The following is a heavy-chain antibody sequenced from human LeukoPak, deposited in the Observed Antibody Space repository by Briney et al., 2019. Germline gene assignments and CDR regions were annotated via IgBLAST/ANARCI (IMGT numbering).Heavy chain of an antibody. CDR2: FDPEDGET. Sequence: ASVKVSCKVCGYTLTELSMHWVRQAPGKGLEWMGGFDPEDGETIYAQKFQGRVTMTEDTSTDTAYMELSSLRSEDTAVYYCATEGPYDSSGPQFDWGQGTLVTVSS. V-gene: IGHV1-24*01. D-gene: IGHD3-22*01. J-gene: IGHJ4*02. CDR3: ATEGPYDSSGPQFD. CDR1: GYTLTELS.